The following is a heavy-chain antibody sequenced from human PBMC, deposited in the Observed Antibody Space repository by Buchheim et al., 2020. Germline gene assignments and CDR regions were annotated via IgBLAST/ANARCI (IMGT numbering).Heavy chain of an antibody. CDR1: GYTFSGYY. V-gene: IGHV1-2*02. J-gene: IGHJ6*02. CDR3: ARDRDYSKFGYYYYGMDV. Sequence: QVQLVQSGAEVKKPGASVMVSCKASGYTFSGYYMHWVRQAPAQGLEWMGWINPNSGGTKYALRSQGRVTMTRDTSISTAYMELRSLISDDTAVYYCARDRDYSKFGYYYYGMDVWGQGTT. CDR2: INPNSGGT. D-gene: IGHD4-11*01.